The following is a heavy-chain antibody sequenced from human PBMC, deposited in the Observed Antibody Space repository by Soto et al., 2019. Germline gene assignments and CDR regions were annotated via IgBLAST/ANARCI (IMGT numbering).Heavy chain of an antibody. CDR2: INAGNGNT. CDR1: GYTFTSYA. D-gene: IGHD3-16*01. Sequence: QVQLVQSGAEVKKPGASVKVSCKASGYTFTSYAMHWVRQAPGQRLEWMGWINAGNGNTKYSQKFQGRGTITRDTSASTAYMELSSLRSEDTAVYYCVSGLDYIWGSYTPYWGQGTLVTVSS. V-gene: IGHV1-3*01. CDR3: VSGLDYIWGSYTPY. J-gene: IGHJ4*02.